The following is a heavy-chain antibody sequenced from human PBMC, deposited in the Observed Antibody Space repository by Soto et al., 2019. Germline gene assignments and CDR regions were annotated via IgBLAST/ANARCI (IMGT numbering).Heavy chain of an antibody. Sequence: ASVKVSCKASGYTFTSYAMHWVRQAPGQRHGRMGWINAGNGNTKYSQKFQGRVTITRDTSASTAYMELSSLRSEDTAVYYCAREVYYDISGYFGVPDAFYICGQGTMVTVSS. CDR3: AREVYYDISGYFGVPDAFYI. J-gene: IGHJ3*02. D-gene: IGHD3-22*01. V-gene: IGHV1-3*01. CDR2: INAGNGNT. CDR1: GYTFTSYA.